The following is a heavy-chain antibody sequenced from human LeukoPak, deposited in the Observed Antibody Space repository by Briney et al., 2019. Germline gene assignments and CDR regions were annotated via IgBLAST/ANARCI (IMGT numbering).Heavy chain of an antibody. D-gene: IGHD6-13*01. Sequence: GASVKVSCKASGYTFTSYGISWVRQVPGQGLEWMGWISPYNGNTNYAQKLQGRVTMTADTSTSTAYMDLRSLSSDDTAVYYCARDGSSSWYAYWGQGTLVTVSS. J-gene: IGHJ4*02. CDR2: ISPYNGNT. CDR1: GYTFTSYG. V-gene: IGHV1-18*01. CDR3: ARDGSSSWYAY.